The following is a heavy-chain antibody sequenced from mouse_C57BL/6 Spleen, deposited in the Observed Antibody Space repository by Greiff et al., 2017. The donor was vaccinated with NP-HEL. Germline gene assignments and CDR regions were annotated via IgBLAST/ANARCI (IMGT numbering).Heavy chain of an antibody. D-gene: IGHD1-1*01. V-gene: IGHV5-9*01. CDR1: GFTFSSYT. J-gene: IGHJ1*03. CDR3: ARHPYGSSYWYFDV. Sequence: EVMLVESGGGLVKPGGSLKLSCAASGFTFSSYTMSWVRQTPEKRLEWVATISGGGGNTYYPDSVKGRFTISRDNAKNTLYLQMSSLRSEDTALDYCARHPYGSSYWYFDVWGTGTTVTVSS. CDR2: ISGGGGNT.